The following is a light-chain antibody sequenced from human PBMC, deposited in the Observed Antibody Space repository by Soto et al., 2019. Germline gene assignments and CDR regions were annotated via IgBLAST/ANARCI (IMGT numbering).Light chain of an antibody. V-gene: IGLV2-14*01. CDR2: EVT. Sequence: QSVLTQPASVSGSPGQSITISCTGTSSDIGGYNYVSWYQQYPGKAPNLIIYEVTNRPSGISYRFSGSKSGNTASLTISGLQVEDEADYYCSSFRSGGPRVLFGGGTKLTVL. CDR3: SSFRSGGPRVL. CDR1: SSDIGGYNY. J-gene: IGLJ2*01.